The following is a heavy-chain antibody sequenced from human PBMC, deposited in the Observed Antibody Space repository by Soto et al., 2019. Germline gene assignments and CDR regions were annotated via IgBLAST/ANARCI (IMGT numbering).Heavy chain of an antibody. D-gene: IGHD3-16*02. CDR2: IGTSGRNA. V-gene: IGHV3-23*01. CDR3: ADGGEWSFNFEY. J-gene: IGHJ4*02. Sequence: GGSLRLSCAASGFTFSTYAMSWVRQAPGKGLEWVSGIGTSGRNAYYPDSVKGRFIISRDNSKNTLYLQMNNLRVEDTAIYYCADGGEWSFNFEYWGLGTLVTVSS. CDR1: GFTFSTYA.